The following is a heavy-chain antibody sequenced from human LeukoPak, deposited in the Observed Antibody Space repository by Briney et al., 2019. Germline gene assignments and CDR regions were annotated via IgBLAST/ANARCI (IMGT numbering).Heavy chain of an antibody. CDR2: ISSGGAYT. D-gene: IGHD6-6*01. Sequence: GGSLRLSCAASGFTFSSFAMSWVRQAPGKGLEWVSSISSGGAYTYYADSVTGRFTISRDNSKNTLYLQMNSLRAEDTAVYYCAKDPYSSSSGGPYAMDVWGQGTTVTVSS. CDR1: GFTFSSFA. V-gene: IGHV3-23*01. J-gene: IGHJ6*02. CDR3: AKDPYSSSSGGPYAMDV.